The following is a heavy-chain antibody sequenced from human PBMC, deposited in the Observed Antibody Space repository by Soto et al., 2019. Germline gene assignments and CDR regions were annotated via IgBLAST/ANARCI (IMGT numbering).Heavy chain of an antibody. V-gene: IGHV3-23*01. J-gene: IGHJ4*02. Sequence: GGSLRLSCAASGFTFSSYAMSWVRQAPGKGLEWVSAISGSGGSTYYADSVKGRFTISRDNSKNTLYLQMNSLRAEDTAVYYCAKDLGGVGEWLVLRAFDYWGQGTLVTVSS. D-gene: IGHD6-19*01. CDR1: GFTFSSYA. CDR2: ISGSGGST. CDR3: AKDLGGVGEWLVLRAFDY.